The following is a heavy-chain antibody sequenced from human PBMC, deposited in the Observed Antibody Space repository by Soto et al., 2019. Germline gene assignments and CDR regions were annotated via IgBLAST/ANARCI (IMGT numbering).Heavy chain of an antibody. J-gene: IGHJ6*02. V-gene: IGHV4-31*03. CDR1: GGSIRNGGYY. CDR2: IYYTGRT. D-gene: IGHD2-21*02. Sequence: QVQLQESGPGLVKPSQTLSLTCSVSGGSIRNGGYYWNWIRQHPGKGLEWIAHIYYTGRTNYNPSLKSRVSISMDTSKNHFSLKLSSVTASDTAVYYCARGGLGTAKTAVWGQGTTVNVSS. CDR3: ARGGLGTAKTAV.